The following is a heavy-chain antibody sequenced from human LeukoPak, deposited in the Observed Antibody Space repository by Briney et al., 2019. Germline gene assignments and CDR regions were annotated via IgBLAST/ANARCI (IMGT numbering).Heavy chain of an antibody. J-gene: IGHJ4*02. CDR1: GFTFSSYS. V-gene: IGHV3-48*01. CDR2: ISSSSSTI. Sequence: GGSLRLSCAASGFTFSSYSMNWVRQAPGKGLEWVSYISSSSSTIYYADSVKGRFTISRDNSKNTLYLQMNSLRAEDTAVYYCAKDSPPVGAGSWGQGTLATVSS. D-gene: IGHD1-26*01. CDR3: AKDSPPVGAGS.